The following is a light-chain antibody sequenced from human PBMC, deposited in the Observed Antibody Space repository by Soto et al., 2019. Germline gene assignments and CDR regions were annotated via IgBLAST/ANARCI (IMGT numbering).Light chain of an antibody. J-gene: IGLJ2*01. CDR2: DNN. CDR1: SSNIGYNY. V-gene: IGLV1-51*01. CDR3: GTWDSSLSAPV. Sequence: QSVLTQPPSVSVAPGQKVTISCSGSSSNIGYNYVSWYQQLPGTAPKLLIYDNNKRPSGIPDRFSGSKSGTSATLGITGLQTGDEADYYCGTWDSSLSAPVFGGGTKLTVL.